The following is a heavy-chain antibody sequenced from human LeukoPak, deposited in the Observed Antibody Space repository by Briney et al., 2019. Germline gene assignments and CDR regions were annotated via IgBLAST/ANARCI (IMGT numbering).Heavy chain of an antibody. CDR2: INSDGSST. CDR3: ARDFLPKANLDAFDI. V-gene: IGHV3-74*01. CDR1: GFAFSSYE. D-gene: IGHD4/OR15-4a*01. J-gene: IGHJ3*02. Sequence: PGGSLRLSCAASGFAFSSYEMNWVRQAPGKGLVWVSRINSDGSSTSYADSVKGRFTISRDNAKNTLYLQMNSLRAEDTAVYYCARDFLPKANLDAFDIWGQGTMVTVSS.